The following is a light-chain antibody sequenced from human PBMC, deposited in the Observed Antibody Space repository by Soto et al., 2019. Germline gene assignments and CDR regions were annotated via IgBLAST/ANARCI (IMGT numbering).Light chain of an antibody. CDR2: DVS. Sequence: QSALTQPASVSGSPGQSITISCTGTSSDVGGYNYVSWYQQHPGKAPKLIISDVSNRPSGVSNRFSGSKSGNTASLTISGLQAEDEADYYCNSYTSSSTQVFGTGTKLTVL. CDR3: NSYTSSSTQV. V-gene: IGLV2-14*03. J-gene: IGLJ1*01. CDR1: SSDVGGYNY.